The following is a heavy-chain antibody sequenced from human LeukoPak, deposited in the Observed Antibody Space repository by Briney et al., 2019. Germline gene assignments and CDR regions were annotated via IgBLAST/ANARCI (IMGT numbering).Heavy chain of an antibody. CDR1: GFTFSSYA. V-gene: IGHV3-23*01. Sequence: PGGSLRLSCAASGFTFSSYAMSWVRQAPGKGLEWVSAISDSGGSTYYADSVKGRFTISRDNSKNTLYLQMNSLRAEDTAVYYCAKEQLGSGWYTADYWGQGTLVTVSS. D-gene: IGHD6-19*01. CDR2: ISDSGGST. CDR3: AKEQLGSGWYTADY. J-gene: IGHJ4*02.